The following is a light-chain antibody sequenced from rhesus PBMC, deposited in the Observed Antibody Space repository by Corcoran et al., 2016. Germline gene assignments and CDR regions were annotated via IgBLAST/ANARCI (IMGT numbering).Light chain of an antibody. Sequence: EIVLTQSPTSMAVSQGERVTISCTASSSVSTSYLHWYQQKPGFTPRLLVYRISRLASGVPARFSGNGSGTCYTITISSMEAEDAANYYCQQGNSIPYSFGQGTKVGIK. CDR3: QQGNSIPYS. J-gene: IGKJ2*01. CDR2: RIS. CDR1: SSVSTS. V-gene: IGKV3-42*01.